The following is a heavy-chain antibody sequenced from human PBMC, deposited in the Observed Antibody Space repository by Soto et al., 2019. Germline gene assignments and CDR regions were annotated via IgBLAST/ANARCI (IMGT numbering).Heavy chain of an antibody. CDR3: AKSGSNYFHYYYMDV. J-gene: IGHJ6*03. Sequence: GGSLRLSCAASGFTFSNYAMSWVRQAPGKGLEWVSAISGSGGSTYYADSVKGRFTISRDNSKNTLYLQMNSLRVEDTALYYCAKSGSNYFHYYYMDVWGKGTTVPVSS. CDR2: ISGSGGST. D-gene: IGHD4-4*01. CDR1: GFTFSNYA. V-gene: IGHV3-23*01.